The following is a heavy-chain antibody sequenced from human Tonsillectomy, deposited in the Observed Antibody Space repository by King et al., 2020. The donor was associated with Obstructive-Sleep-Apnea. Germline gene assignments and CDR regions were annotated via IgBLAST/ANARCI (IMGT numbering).Heavy chain of an antibody. CDR3: VKHSHSLASIFDF. D-gene: IGHD2/OR15-2a*01. CDR2: VSASGVT. J-gene: IGHJ4*02. Sequence: VQLVESGGDLVQPGGSLRLSCAASGFTFGSYAMSWVRQAPGKGLEWVSGVSASGVTYYADPAKGRFTISRDTSNSMFFLQMHNLRAEDTALYYCVKHSHSLASIFDFWGQGTLVTVSS. CDR1: GFTFGSYA. V-gene: IGHV3-23*04.